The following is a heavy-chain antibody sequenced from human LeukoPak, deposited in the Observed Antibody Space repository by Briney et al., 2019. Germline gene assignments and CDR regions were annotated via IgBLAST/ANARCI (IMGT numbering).Heavy chain of an antibody. CDR3: ARYCSSTSCYTNFDY. CDR2: IYYSGGT. Sequence: PSQTLSLTCTVSGGSISSGDYYWSWIRQPPGKGLEWIGYIYYSGGTYYNPSLKSRVTISVDTSKNQFSLKLSSVTAADTAVYYCARYCSSTSCYTNFDYWGQGTLVTVSS. D-gene: IGHD2-2*02. V-gene: IGHV4-30-4*08. J-gene: IGHJ4*02. CDR1: GGSISSGDYY.